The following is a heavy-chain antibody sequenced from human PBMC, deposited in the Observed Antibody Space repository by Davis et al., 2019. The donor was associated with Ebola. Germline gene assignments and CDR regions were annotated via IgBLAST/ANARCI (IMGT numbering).Heavy chain of an antibody. V-gene: IGHV4-34*01. D-gene: IGHD2-15*01. J-gene: IGHJ6*04. CDR3: ARHPPLLVVAATVMDV. Sequence: SETLSLTCAVYGGSFSGYYWSWIRQSPGKGLEWIGEINHSGSTYYNPSLKSRVTISVDTSKNQFSLKLSSVTAADTAVYYCARHPPLLVVAATVMDVWGKGTTVTVSS. CDR2: INHSGST. CDR1: GGSFSGYY.